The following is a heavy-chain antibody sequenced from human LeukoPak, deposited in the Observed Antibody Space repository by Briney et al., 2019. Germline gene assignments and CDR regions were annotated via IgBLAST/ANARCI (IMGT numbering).Heavy chain of an antibody. CDR2: ISGSGGST. D-gene: IGHD3-10*01. CDR1: GFTFSSYG. V-gene: IGHV3-23*01. CDR3: AKLPYYYGSGIIDY. Sequence: GGSLRLSCAASGFTFSSYGMSWVRQAPGKGLEWVSAISGSGGSTYYADSVKGRFTISRDNSKNTLYLQMNSLRAEDTAVYYCAKLPYYYGSGIIDYWGQGTLVTVSS. J-gene: IGHJ4*02.